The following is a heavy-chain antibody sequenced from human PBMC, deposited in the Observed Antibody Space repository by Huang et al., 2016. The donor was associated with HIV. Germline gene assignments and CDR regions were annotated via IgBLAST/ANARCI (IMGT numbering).Heavy chain of an antibody. CDR1: GGSFSDYY. V-gene: IGHV4-34*02. J-gene: IGHJ4*02. CDR3: ARGRFRFDY. Sequence: QVQLQQWGAGLLKPSETLSLTCAVYGGSFSDYYWSWIRQPPGKGLEWIGEINQCGSTNYNPSLKSRVTISVDTSKNQFSLKLSSVTAADTAVYYCARGRFRFDYWGQGTLVTVSS. CDR2: INQCGST.